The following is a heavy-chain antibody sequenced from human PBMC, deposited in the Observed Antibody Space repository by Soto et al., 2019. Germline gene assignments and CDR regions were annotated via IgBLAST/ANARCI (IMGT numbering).Heavy chain of an antibody. CDR3: KRLSPGVTGDS. V-gene: IGHV4-39*01. Sequence: PSETLSLTCTVSGGSISSRSHHWGWTRQPPGKGLEWIASIYYSGNTYYNPSLKSRVTISVDTSKNQFSLKLSSVTAADTAIYYCKRLSPGVTGDSWGQGTLVTVS. CDR2: IYYSGNT. J-gene: IGHJ4*02. D-gene: IGHD2-21*02. CDR1: GGSISSRSHH.